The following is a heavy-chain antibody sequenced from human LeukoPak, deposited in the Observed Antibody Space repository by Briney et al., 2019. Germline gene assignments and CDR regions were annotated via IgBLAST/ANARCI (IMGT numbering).Heavy chain of an antibody. Sequence: SETLSLTCTVSGGSISSYYWTWIRQPPGKGLEWIGEINHSGSTNYNPSLKSRVSMSVDTSKNQFSLKVSSVTAADTAVYYCARSSGEKSTMDHWGQGTLVTVSS. D-gene: IGHD5/OR15-5a*01. CDR3: ARSSGEKSTMDH. V-gene: IGHV4-34*01. CDR2: INHSGST. CDR1: GGSISSYY. J-gene: IGHJ4*02.